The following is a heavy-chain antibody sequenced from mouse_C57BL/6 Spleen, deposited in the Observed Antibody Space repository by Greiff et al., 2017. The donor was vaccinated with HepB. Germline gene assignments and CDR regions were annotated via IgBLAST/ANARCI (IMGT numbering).Heavy chain of an antibody. V-gene: IGHV1-15*01. CDR3: TRSITTVVYFDY. Sequence: QVQLQQSGAELVRPGASVTLSCKASGYTFTDYEMHWVKQTPVHGLEWIGAIDPETGGTAYNQKFKGKAILTADKSSSKAYMELRSLTSEDSAVYYCTRSITTVVYFDYWGQGTTLTVSS. CDR1: GYTFTDYE. CDR2: IDPETGGT. J-gene: IGHJ2*01. D-gene: IGHD1-1*01.